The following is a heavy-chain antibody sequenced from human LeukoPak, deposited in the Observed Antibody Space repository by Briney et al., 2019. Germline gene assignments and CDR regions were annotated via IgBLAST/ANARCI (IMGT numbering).Heavy chain of an antibody. J-gene: IGHJ5*02. CDR2: ISAYNGNT. V-gene: IGHV1-18*01. D-gene: IGHD6-13*01. CDR1: GYTFTSYG. Sequence: ASVKVSCKASGYTFTSYGISWVRQAPGQGLEWMGWISAYNGNTNYAQKLQGRVTMTTDTSTSTAYMELRSLRSDDTAVYYCATDFRASSWPYNWFDPWGQGTLVTVSS. CDR3: ATDFRASSWPYNWFDP.